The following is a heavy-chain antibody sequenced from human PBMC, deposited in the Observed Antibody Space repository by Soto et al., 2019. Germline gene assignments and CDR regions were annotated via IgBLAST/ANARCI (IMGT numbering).Heavy chain of an antibody. D-gene: IGHD3-10*01. CDR1: GGSIGTSAYY. CDR3: SRRAPEGLDP. CDR2: INHSGNT. Sequence: PSETLSLTCAVSGGSIGTSAYYWGWIRQAPGKGLEWIGSINHSGNTYLSPSLKDRVTMSVDTSKNSFSLKLRSATAADTGLYYCSRRAPEGLDPWGQGMLVNVSS. J-gene: IGHJ5*02. V-gene: IGHV4-39*01.